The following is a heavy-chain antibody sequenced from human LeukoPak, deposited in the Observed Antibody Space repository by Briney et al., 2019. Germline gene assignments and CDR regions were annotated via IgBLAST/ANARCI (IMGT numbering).Heavy chain of an antibody. CDR2: IYYSGST. CDR1: RGSISSYY. V-gene: IGHV4-59*01. CDR3: ARVSPGIAVAGTVDY. Sequence: SETLSLSCTVSRGSISSYYWSWIRQPPGKGLEWIWYIYYSGSTNYNPSLKSRVTISVDTSKNQFSLKLSSVTAADTAVYYCARVSPGIAVAGTVDYWGQGTLVTVSS. D-gene: IGHD6-19*01. J-gene: IGHJ4*02.